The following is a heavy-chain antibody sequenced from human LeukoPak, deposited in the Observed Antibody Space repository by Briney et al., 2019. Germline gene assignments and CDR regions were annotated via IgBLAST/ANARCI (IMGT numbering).Heavy chain of an antibody. J-gene: IGHJ3*02. CDR1: GYSFTSYW. V-gene: IGHV5-51*01. Sequence: GESLKISCKGSGYSFTSYWIGWVRQMPGKGLEWMGIIYPGDSDPRYSPSFQGQVTISADKSISTAYLQWSSLKASDTAIYYCARHSYDSSDFYFWDAFDIWGQGTMVSVSS. CDR2: IYPGDSDP. D-gene: IGHD3-22*01. CDR3: ARHSYDSSDFYFWDAFDI.